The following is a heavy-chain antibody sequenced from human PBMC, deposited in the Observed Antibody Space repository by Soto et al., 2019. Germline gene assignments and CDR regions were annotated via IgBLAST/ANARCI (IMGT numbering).Heavy chain of an antibody. Sequence: QVQLVQSGAEVKKPGSSVKVSCKASVATFNTFTISWVRQAPGQGLEWMGGTIPLFGTTNYAQKFQGRVTVTADESTSTAYMELSGLRSEDTAVYYCASPSPWPAVGGGADWSFDVWGQGTMVTVSS. V-gene: IGHV1-69*01. J-gene: IGHJ3*01. CDR2: TIPLFGTT. CDR1: VATFNTFT. CDR3: ASPSPWPAVGGGADWSFDV. D-gene: IGHD2-2*01.